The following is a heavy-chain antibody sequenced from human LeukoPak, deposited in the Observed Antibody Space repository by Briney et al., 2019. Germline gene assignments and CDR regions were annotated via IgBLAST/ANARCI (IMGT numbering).Heavy chain of an antibody. J-gene: IGHJ3*02. Sequence: SETLSLTCTVSGGSISSGSYYWSWIRQPAGKGLEWIGRIYTSGSTNYNPSLKSRVTISVDTSKNQFSLKLSSVTAADTAVYYCARAPLLFGSDAFDIWGQGTMVTVSS. CDR2: IYTSGST. CDR1: GGSISSGSYY. CDR3: ARAPLLFGSDAFDI. V-gene: IGHV4-61*02. D-gene: IGHD2-21*01.